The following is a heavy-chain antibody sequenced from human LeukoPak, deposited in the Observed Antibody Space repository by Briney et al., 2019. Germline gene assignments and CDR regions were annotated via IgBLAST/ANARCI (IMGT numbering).Heavy chain of an antibody. Sequence: GGSLRLSCAASGFTFSDYSMNWVRQAPGKGLEWVSYISSSSNTIYYADSVKGRFTISRDNAKNSLYLQMSSLRAEDTAVYYCARGQLLVHPVWFDPWGQGTLVTVSS. D-gene: IGHD2-2*01. CDR3: ARGQLLVHPVWFDP. V-gene: IGHV3-48*01. CDR2: ISSSSNTI. CDR1: GFTFSDYS. J-gene: IGHJ5*02.